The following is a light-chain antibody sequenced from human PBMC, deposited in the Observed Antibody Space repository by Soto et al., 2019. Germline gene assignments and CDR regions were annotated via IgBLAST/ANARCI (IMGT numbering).Light chain of an antibody. CDR1: QSVSSSY. V-gene: IGKV3-20*01. CDR3: QQYGSSRPWT. Sequence: EILLTQSPGTLSLSAGERATLTCRASQSVSSSYLAWYQQQPGQAPRLILYGASSSATGGPDRFSGGGSGRDLTLTISRLETEDFAAYYCQQYGSSRPWTFGQGTKVDIK. CDR2: GAS. J-gene: IGKJ1*01.